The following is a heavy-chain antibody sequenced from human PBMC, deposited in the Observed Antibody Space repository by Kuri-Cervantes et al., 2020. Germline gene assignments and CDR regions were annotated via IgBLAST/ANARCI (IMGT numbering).Heavy chain of an antibody. J-gene: IGHJ4*02. Sequence: SETLSLTCAISGDSVSSNSAAWNWIRQSPSRGLEWLGRTYYRSKWYNDYAVSVKSRITINPDTSKNQFSLQLNSVTPEDTAVYYCARDRGSGWYFPIAAGGRSGYFDYWGQGTLVTVSS. CDR3: ARDRGSGWYFPIAAGGRSGYFDY. V-gene: IGHV6-1*01. D-gene: IGHD6-19*01. CDR1: GDSVSSNSAA. CDR2: TYYRSKWYN.